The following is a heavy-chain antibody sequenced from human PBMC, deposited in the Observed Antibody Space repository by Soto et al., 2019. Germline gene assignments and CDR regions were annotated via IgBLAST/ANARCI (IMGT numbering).Heavy chain of an antibody. V-gene: IGHV3-30-3*01. J-gene: IGHJ4*02. D-gene: IGHD1-26*01. CDR3: ARVSGSYFDY. CDR1: GFTFSSYA. CDR2: ISYDGSNK. Sequence: GGSLRLSCAASGFTFSSYAMHWVRQAPGKGLEWVAVISYDGSNKYYADSVKGRFTISRDNSKNTLYLQMNSLRAEDTAVYYCARVSGSYFDYWGQGTLVTVSS.